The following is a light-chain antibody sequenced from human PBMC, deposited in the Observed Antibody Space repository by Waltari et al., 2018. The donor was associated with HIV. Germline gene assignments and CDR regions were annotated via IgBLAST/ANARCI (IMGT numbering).Light chain of an antibody. J-gene: IGLJ2*01. CDR2: RNN. V-gene: IGLV1-47*01. Sequence: QSVLTQPPSASGTPGQRVAISCSGSSSNIGSYYVYWYQQLPGTTPKLLIFRNNQRPSGVPDRFSGSNSGTSASLVISGLRSEDEADYDCATWDDSLSGVVFGGGTRLTVL. CDR3: ATWDDSLSGVV. CDR1: SSNIGSYY.